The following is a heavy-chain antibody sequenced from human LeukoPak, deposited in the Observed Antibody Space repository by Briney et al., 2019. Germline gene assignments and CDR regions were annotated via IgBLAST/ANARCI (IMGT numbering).Heavy chain of an antibody. Sequence: ASVKVSCKASGYTFTSYYMHWVRQAPGQGLEWMGIINPSGGSTSYAQKFQGRVTMTRDTSTSIVYMELSSLRSEDTAVYYCARVGSGWYEFDYWGQGTLVTVSS. CDR2: INPSGGST. D-gene: IGHD6-19*01. CDR1: GYTFTSYY. CDR3: ARVGSGWYEFDY. J-gene: IGHJ4*02. V-gene: IGHV1-46*01.